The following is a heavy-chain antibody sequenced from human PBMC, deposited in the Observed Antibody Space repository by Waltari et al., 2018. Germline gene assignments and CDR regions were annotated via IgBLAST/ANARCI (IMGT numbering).Heavy chain of an antibody. D-gene: IGHD2-2*01. CDR2: IYYSGST. V-gene: IGHV4-39*07. Sequence: QLQLQESGPGLVKPSETLSLTCTVSGGPISSSSYYWGWIRQPPGKGLEWIGSIYYSGSTYYSPALESRVTISVDTSKNQFSLKLSSVTAADTAVYYCARAAQQYVVVPAVAYYFDYWGQGTLVTVSS. CDR1: GGPISSSSYY. J-gene: IGHJ4*02. CDR3: ARAAQQYVVVPAVAYYFDY.